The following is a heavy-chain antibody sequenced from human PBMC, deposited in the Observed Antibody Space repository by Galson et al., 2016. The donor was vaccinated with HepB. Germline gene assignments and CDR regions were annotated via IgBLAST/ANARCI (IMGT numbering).Heavy chain of an antibody. J-gene: IGHJ4*02. CDR3: AKGSDYYDSRSLNY. D-gene: IGHD3-22*01. CDR2: ISGSGATT. V-gene: IGHV3-23*01. CDR1: GFTFNTSA. Sequence: SLRLSCAASGFTFNTSAMSWVRQAPGKGLEWVSSISGSGATTYYAGSVKGRFTISRDNSKNTLFPQINSLRADDTAVYFCAKGSDYYDSRSLNYWGQGTPVTVSS.